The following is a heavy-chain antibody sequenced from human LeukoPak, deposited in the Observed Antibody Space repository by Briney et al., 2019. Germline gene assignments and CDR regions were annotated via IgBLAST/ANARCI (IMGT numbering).Heavy chain of an antibody. Sequence: GGSLRLSCAAYGFTFSSYAMSWVRQAPGKGLEWVSAISGSGGSTYYADSVKGRFTISRDNSKNTLYLQMNSLRAEDTAVYYCAKEPGYSYGSSGGYWGQGTLVTVSS. CDR2: ISGSGGST. J-gene: IGHJ4*02. CDR1: GFTFSSYA. D-gene: IGHD5-18*01. V-gene: IGHV3-23*01. CDR3: AKEPGYSYGSSGGY.